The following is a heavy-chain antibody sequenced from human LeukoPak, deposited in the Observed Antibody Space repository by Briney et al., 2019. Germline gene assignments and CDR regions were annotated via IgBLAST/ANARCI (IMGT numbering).Heavy chain of an antibody. J-gene: IGHJ1*01. CDR1: GFTFDDYA. CDR3: AKDIAAVSGTTANFQH. Sequence: GGSLRLFCAASGFTFDDYAMHWVRQAPGKGLEWVSLISWDGGSTYYADSVKGRFTISRDNSKNSLYLQMNSLRAEDTALYYCAKDIAAVSGTTANFQHWGQGTLVTVSS. D-gene: IGHD6-19*01. V-gene: IGHV3-43D*03. CDR2: ISWDGGST.